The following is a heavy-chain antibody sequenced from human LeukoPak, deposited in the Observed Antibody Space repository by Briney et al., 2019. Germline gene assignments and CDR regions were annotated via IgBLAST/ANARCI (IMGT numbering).Heavy chain of an antibody. CDR1: GGTFISYA. Sequence: GASVKVSCKASGGTFISYAISWVRQAPGQGLEWMGGIIPIFGTADYAQKFQGRVTITADESTSTAYMELSSLRSEDTAVYYCARKVPAAMYGMDVWGKGTTVTVSS. D-gene: IGHD2-2*01. V-gene: IGHV1-69*13. CDR2: IIPIFGTA. CDR3: ARKVPAAMYGMDV. J-gene: IGHJ6*04.